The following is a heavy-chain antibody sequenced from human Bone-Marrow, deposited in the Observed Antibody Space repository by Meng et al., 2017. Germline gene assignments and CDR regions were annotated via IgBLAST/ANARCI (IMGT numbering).Heavy chain of an antibody. CDR1: GGTFSSYA. V-gene: IGHV1-69*06. J-gene: IGHJ4*02. CDR3: ARETHYYDSRYFDY. D-gene: IGHD3-22*01. CDR2: IIPIFGTA. Sequence: QGQAVQSGAEGKKPGSSVKVSCKASGGTFSSYAISWVRQAPGQGLEWMGGIIPIFGTANYAQKFQGRVTITADKSTSTAYMELGSLRSEDTAVYYCARETHYYDSRYFDYWGQGTLVTVSS.